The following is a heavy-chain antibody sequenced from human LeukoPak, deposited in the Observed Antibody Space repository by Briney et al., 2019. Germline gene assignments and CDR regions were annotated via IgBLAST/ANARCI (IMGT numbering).Heavy chain of an antibody. CDR1: AFTFSSYA. CDR2: ISYEGSNK. CDR3: ARDLLGRTSTGVSFDI. V-gene: IGHV3-30*04. Sequence: GGPLRLSCAASAFTFSSYAMHGVRQAPGKGLDGVAVISYEGSNKYYADSVKGRFTISRDNSKNTLYLQMNRLRAEDTAVSYCARDLLGRTSTGVSFDIWGQGTMVTVSS. D-gene: IGHD2-21*01. J-gene: IGHJ3*02.